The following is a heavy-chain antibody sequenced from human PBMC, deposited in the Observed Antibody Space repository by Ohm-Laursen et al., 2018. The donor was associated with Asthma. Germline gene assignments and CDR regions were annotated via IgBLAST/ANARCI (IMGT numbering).Heavy chain of an antibody. CDR1: GASVGSGSSF. CDR3: ARGVNWFDP. V-gene: IGHV4-61*01. J-gene: IGHJ5*02. D-gene: IGHD6-13*01. CDR2: IYERGST. Sequence: SDTLSLTCSVSGASVGSGSSFWSWIRQPPGKGLEWIGYIYERGSTNYYPSLKGRVTISLDTSKNQFSLKLSSVTAADTAVYYCARGVNWFDPWGQGTLVTVSS.